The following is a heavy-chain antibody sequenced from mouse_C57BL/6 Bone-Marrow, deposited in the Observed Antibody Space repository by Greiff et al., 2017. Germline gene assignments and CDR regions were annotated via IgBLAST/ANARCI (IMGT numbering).Heavy chain of an antibody. Sequence: QVQLKESGPELARPGASVKLSCKASGYTFTSYGISWVKQRTGQGLEWIGEIYPRSGNTYYNEKFKGKATLTADKSSSTAYMELRSLTSEDSAVYFCSSKDFDVWGTGTTVTVSS. CDR3: SSKDFDV. V-gene: IGHV1-81*01. CDR1: GYTFTSYG. CDR2: IYPRSGNT. J-gene: IGHJ1*03.